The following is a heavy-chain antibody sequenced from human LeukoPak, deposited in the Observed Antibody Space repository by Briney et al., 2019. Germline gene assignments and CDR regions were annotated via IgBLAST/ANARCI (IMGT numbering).Heavy chain of an antibody. J-gene: IGHJ4*02. CDR1: GFTFSSYA. V-gene: IGHV3-23*01. Sequence: PGGSLRLSCAASGFTFSSYAMSWVRQAPGKGLEWVSAISGSGGSTYYADSVKGRFTISRDNSKNTVYLQMNSLRAEDTAVYYCAKDLRFDYGDYGDYFDSWGQGTLVTVSS. D-gene: IGHD4-17*01. CDR2: ISGSGGST. CDR3: AKDLRFDYGDYGDYFDS.